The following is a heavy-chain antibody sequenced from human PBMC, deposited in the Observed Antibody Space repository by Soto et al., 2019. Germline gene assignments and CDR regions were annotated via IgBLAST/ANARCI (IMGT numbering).Heavy chain of an antibody. J-gene: IGHJ5*02. CDR2: IYYSGST. CDR1: GGSISSYY. V-gene: IGHV4-59*01. CDR3: ARARIVGATYRWFDP. D-gene: IGHD1-26*01. Sequence: LSLTCTVSGGSISSYYWSWIRQPPGKGLEWIGYIYYSGSTNYNPSLKSRVTISVDTSKNQFSLKLSSVAAADTAVYYCARARIVGATYRWFDPWGQGTLVTVSS.